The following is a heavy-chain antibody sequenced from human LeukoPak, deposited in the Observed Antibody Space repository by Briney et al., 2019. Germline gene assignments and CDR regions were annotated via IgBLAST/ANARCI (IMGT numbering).Heavy chain of an antibody. Sequence: GSLRLSCAASGFTFSTYWMSWVRQAPGKGLEWVANIKQDGSEEYYVDSVKGRFTISRDNAKNSLYFQMNSLRAEDTAVYYCARESPYSARGQPADYWGQGTLVTVSS. CDR1: GFTFSTYW. CDR3: ARESPYSARGQPADY. J-gene: IGHJ4*02. CDR2: IKQDGSEE. V-gene: IGHV3-7*01. D-gene: IGHD6-6*01.